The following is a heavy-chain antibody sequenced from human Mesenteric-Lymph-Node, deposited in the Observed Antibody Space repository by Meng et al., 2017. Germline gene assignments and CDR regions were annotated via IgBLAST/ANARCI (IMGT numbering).Heavy chain of an antibody. Sequence: ESGPVLVKPSAPLSLTCTVSGGFIGSFYWSWIRQPPGKGLEWIGHFYYSGSTNYNPSFKSRVTISVDTSKNQFSLKLSSVTAADTAVYYCARGSRLRKLDYWGQGTLVTVSS. V-gene: IGHV4-59*12. D-gene: IGHD5-12*01. CDR1: GGFIGSFY. CDR2: FYYSGST. J-gene: IGHJ4*02. CDR3: ARGSRLRKLDY.